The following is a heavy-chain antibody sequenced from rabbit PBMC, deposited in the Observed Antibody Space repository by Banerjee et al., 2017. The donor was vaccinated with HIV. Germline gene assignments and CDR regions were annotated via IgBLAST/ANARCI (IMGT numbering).Heavy chain of an antibody. CDR2: IYTSSGSA. V-gene: IGHV1S43*01. CDR3: ARGGGVIYYSLYFNL. CDR1: GFSFSSSYW. J-gene: IGHJ4*01. D-gene: IGHD1-1*01. Sequence: QEQLEESGGDLVKPEGSLTLTCTASGFSFSSSYWMCWVRQAPGKGLELIACIYTSSGSAWYASWVNGRLTISRSTSLNTVDLKMTSLTAADTATYFCARGGGVIYYSLYFNLWGQGTLVTDS.